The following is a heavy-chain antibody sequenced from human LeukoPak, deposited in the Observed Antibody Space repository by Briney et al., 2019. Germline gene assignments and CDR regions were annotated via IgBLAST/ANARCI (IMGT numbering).Heavy chain of an antibody. J-gene: IGHJ5*02. Sequence: SVKVSCKASGGTFSSYAISWVRQAPGQGLEWMGRIIPILGIANYAQKFQSRVTITADKSTSTAYMELSSLRSEDTAVYYCARDLRYSGYVINWFDPWGQGTLVTVSS. V-gene: IGHV1-69*04. CDR1: GGTFSSYA. CDR2: IIPILGIA. D-gene: IGHD5-12*01. CDR3: ARDLRYSGYVINWFDP.